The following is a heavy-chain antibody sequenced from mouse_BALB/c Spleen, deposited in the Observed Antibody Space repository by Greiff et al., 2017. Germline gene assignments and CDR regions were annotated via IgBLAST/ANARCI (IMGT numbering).Heavy chain of an antibody. J-gene: IGHJ3*01. D-gene: IGHD1-1*01. V-gene: IGHV7-3*02. Sequence: EVKLVESGGGLVQPGGSLRLSCATSGFTFTDYYMSWVRQPPGKALEWFGFIRNKANGYTTEYSASVKGPFTISRDNSQSILYLHMNTLSAEDSATYDGERALYCCGSSWFAYWGQGTLVTVSA. CDR2: IRNKANGYTT. CDR3: ERALYCCGSSWFAY. CDR1: GFTFTDYY.